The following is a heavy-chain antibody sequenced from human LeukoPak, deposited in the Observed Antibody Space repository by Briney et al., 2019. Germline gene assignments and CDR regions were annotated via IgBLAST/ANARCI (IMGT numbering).Heavy chain of an antibody. CDR2: ISSSTSTI. CDR1: GFTFSDYY. CDR3: ARHVVAVGFDY. Sequence: GGSLRLSCAASGFTFSDYYMSWIRQAPGKGLEWVSYISSSTSTIYYADSVKGRFTISRDNAKNSLYLHMNSLRAEDTAVYYCARHVVAVGFDYWGQGTLVTVSS. J-gene: IGHJ4*02. V-gene: IGHV3-11*04. D-gene: IGHD3-22*01.